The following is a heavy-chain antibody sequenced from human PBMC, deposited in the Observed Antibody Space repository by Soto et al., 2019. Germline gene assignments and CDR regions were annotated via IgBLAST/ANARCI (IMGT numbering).Heavy chain of an antibody. V-gene: IGHV1-18*04. CDR1: GYTFTSYG. Sequence: ASVKVSCKASGYTFTSYGISWLRQSPGQGLEWMGWISAYNGNTNYAQKLQGRVTMTTDTSTSTAYMELRSLRSDDTAVYYCARGVDYYDSSGLGYWGQGTLVTVSS. J-gene: IGHJ4*02. D-gene: IGHD3-22*01. CDR2: ISAYNGNT. CDR3: ARGVDYYDSSGLGY.